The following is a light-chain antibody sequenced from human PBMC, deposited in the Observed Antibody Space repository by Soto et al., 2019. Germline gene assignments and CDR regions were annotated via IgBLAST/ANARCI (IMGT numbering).Light chain of an antibody. J-gene: IGKJ1*01. CDR2: GAS. CDR1: QSVSSSY. Sequence: EIVLTQSPGTLSLSPGERATLSCRASQSVSSSYLAWYQHKTGQAPRLLIYGASSRATGIPDRFSGSESGTDFILTIIRLEPEDFAVHYCQQYGSSQWTFGQGTKVDIK. CDR3: QQYGSSQWT. V-gene: IGKV3-20*01.